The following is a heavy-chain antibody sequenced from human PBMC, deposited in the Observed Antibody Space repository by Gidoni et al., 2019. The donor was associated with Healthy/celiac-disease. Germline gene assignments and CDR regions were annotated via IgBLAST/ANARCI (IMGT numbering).Heavy chain of an antibody. V-gene: IGHV3-30*18. D-gene: IGHD2-15*01. J-gene: IGHJ5*02. CDR2: RSYDGSNK. Sequence: QVQLVESGGGVVQPGRSLRLPCAASGFTFSSYGMHWVRQAPGKGLEWVAVRSYDGSNKYYADSVKGRFTISRDNSKNTLYLQMNSLRAEDTAVYYCAKDSGVVVAATPSDWFDPWGQGTLVTVSS. CDR1: GFTFSSYG. CDR3: AKDSGVVVAATPSDWFDP.